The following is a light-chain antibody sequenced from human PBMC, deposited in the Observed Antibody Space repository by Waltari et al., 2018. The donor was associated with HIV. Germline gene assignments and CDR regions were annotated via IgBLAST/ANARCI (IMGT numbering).Light chain of an antibody. J-gene: IGLJ1*01. CDR2: DVS. CDR3: SSYTSSSTRGV. CDR1: SSDLRGYNY. V-gene: IGLV2-14*03. Sequence: QSALTQPASVSGSPGPSITIPCTGTSSDLRGYNYYSCYQQHPGKAPKLMISDVSHRPSGVSNRFSGSKSGNTASLTISGLQAEDEADYYCSSYTSSSTRGVFGSGTKVTVL.